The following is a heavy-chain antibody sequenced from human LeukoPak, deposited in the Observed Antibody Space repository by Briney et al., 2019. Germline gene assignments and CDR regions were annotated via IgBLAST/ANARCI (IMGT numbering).Heavy chain of an antibody. CDR3: AGGDYDFWRGRPRSFDY. V-gene: IGHV4-59*01. D-gene: IGHD3-3*01. CDR1: GGSISSYY. J-gene: IGHJ4*02. CDR2: IYYSGST. Sequence: SETLSLTCTVSGGSISSYYWSWIRQPPGKGLEWIGYIYYSGSTNYNPSLKSRVTISVDTSKNQFSLKLSSVTAADTAVYYCAGGDYDFWRGRPRSFDYWGQGTLVTVSS.